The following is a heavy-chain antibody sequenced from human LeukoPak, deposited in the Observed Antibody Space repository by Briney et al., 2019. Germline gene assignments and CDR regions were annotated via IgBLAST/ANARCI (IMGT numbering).Heavy chain of an antibody. Sequence: EGSVRLSCAASGFTFSSYTFSTYAMCWVRQAPGKGLEWVSAVSGSGVSTYYADSVKGRFTISRDNSKNTLYLQMNGLRAEDTAVYYCAKGVEDSGIYYYYYMDVWGKGTTVTVSS. D-gene: IGHD2-15*01. CDR3: AKGVEDSGIYYYYYMDV. CDR2: VSGSGVST. V-gene: IGHV3-23*01. J-gene: IGHJ6*03. CDR1: GFTFSSYTFSTYA.